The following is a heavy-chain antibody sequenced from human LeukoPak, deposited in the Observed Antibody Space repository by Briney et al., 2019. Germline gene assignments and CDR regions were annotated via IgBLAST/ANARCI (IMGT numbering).Heavy chain of an antibody. V-gene: IGHV1-18*01. CDR2: ISAYNGKT. CDR1: GYTFTTYG. CDR3: AREGKFYDILTGYSTAANWFDP. D-gene: IGHD3-9*01. Sequence: GASVNVSFKASGYTFTTYGLSWVRQAPGQGIEWMGWISAYNGKTSYAQKFQDRVTMTTDTSTSTAYMELRSLSSDDTAMYYCAREGKFYDILTGYSTAANWFDPWGQGTLVTVSS. J-gene: IGHJ5*02.